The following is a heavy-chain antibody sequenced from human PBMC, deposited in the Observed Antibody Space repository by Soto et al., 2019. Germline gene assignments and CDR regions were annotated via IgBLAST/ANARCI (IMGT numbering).Heavy chain of an antibody. CDR2: IYHSGST. Sequence: SETLSLTCAVSGGSISSGGYSWSWIRQPPGKGLEWIGYIYHSGSTYYNPSLKSRVTISVDRSKNQFSLRLRSVTAADTAVYFCARGHRMVTQGGGKFYYYVYGMDVWGQGTTVTVSS. V-gene: IGHV4-30-2*01. CDR3: ARGHRMVTQGGGKFYYYVYGMDV. D-gene: IGHD2-21*02. CDR1: GGSISSGGYS. J-gene: IGHJ6*02.